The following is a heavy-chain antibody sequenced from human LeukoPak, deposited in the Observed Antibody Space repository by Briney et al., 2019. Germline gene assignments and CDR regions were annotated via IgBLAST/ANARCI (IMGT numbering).Heavy chain of an antibody. J-gene: IGHJ5*02. Sequence: GGSLRLSCGASGFTFGTHWMHWVRQAPGKGLVWVSGINSDGGTTTYADSVKGRFTISRDNSKNTLYLQMNSLRAEDTAVYYCARAMTWGQGTLVSVSS. CDR2: INSDGGTT. CDR3: ARAMT. V-gene: IGHV3-74*01. CDR1: GFTFGTHW.